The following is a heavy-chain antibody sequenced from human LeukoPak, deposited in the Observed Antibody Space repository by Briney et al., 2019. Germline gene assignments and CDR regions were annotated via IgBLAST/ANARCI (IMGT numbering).Heavy chain of an antibody. Sequence: SVKVSCKASGGTFSSYAISWVRQAPGQGLEWMGGIIPIFGTANYAQKFQGRVTITADESTSTAYMELSSLGSEDTAVYYCAVHCSSTSCYRKIDAFDIWGQGTMVTVSS. V-gene: IGHV1-69*01. CDR1: GGTFSSYA. CDR2: IIPIFGTA. D-gene: IGHD2-2*01. J-gene: IGHJ3*02. CDR3: AVHCSSTSCYRKIDAFDI.